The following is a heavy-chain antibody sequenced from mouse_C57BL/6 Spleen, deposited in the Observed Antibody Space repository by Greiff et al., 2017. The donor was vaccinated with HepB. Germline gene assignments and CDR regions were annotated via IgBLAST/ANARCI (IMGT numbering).Heavy chain of an antibody. CDR3: AREETDYIDD. Sequence: VQRVESGPELVKPGASVKISCKASGYAFSSSWMNWVKQRPGKGLEWIGRIYPGDGDTNYNGKFKGKATLTADKSASTAYRQLSSLTSEDSAVYFCAREETDYIDDWGEGTTLTVSS. CDR1: GYAFSSSW. V-gene: IGHV1-82*01. J-gene: IGHJ2*01. CDR2: IYPGDGDT.